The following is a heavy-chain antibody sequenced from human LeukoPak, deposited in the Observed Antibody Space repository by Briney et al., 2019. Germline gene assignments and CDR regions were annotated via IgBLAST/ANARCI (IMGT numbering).Heavy chain of an antibody. Sequence: SETLSLTCTVSGGSISSYYWSWIRQPAGKGLEWIGRIYTSGSTNYNPSLKSRVTISVDTSKNQFSLKLSSVTAADTAVYYCARVDTAMVTFDYWGQGTLVTVSS. D-gene: IGHD5-18*01. CDR3: ARVDTAMVTFDY. CDR2: IYTSGST. J-gene: IGHJ4*02. CDR1: GGSISSYY. V-gene: IGHV4-4*07.